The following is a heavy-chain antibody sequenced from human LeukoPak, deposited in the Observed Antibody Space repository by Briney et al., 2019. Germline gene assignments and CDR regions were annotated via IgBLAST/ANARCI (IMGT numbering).Heavy chain of an antibody. CDR2: ISYDGNNQ. CDR3: ARVGSRYCSGANCYDGF. J-gene: IGHJ4*02. D-gene: IGHD2-15*01. CDR1: GFAFSSLA. Sequence: GTSLRLSCAVSGFAFSSLAMHWVRQAPGKGLEWVAFISYDGNNQYYADSVKGRFTISRDNSKNTLYLQMNNLRAGDTAIYYCARVGSRYCSGANCYDGFWGQGTLVSVSS. V-gene: IGHV3-30-3*01.